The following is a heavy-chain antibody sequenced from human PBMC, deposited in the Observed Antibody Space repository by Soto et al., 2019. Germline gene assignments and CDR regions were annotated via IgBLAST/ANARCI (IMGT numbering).Heavy chain of an antibody. J-gene: IGHJ4*02. D-gene: IGHD3-22*01. CDR3: ARDWYYYNSSGYYLAY. CDR1: GVTFSSYG. CDR2: IWYDGSNK. V-gene: IGHV3-33*01. Sequence: GALRLSCAASGVTFSSYGMHWVRQAPGKGLEWVAVIWYDGSNKYYADSVKGRFTISRDNSKNTLYLQMNSLRAEDTAVYYCARDWYYYNSSGYYLAYWGQGT.